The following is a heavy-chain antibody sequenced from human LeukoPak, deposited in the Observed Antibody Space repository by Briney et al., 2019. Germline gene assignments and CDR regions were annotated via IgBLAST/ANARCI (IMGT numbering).Heavy chain of an antibody. Sequence: GGSLRLSCAASGFTFSSYGMHWVRQAPGKGLEWVAFIRYDGSNKYYADSVKGRFTISRDNSKNTLYLQMNSLRAEDTAVYYCARGSSSIAAHFDYWGQGTLVTVSS. D-gene: IGHD6-6*01. CDR1: GFTFSSYG. CDR3: ARGSSSIAAHFDY. J-gene: IGHJ4*02. CDR2: IRYDGSNK. V-gene: IGHV3-30*02.